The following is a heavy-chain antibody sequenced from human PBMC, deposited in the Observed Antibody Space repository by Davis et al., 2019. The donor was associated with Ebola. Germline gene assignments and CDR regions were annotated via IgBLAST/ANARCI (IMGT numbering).Heavy chain of an antibody. J-gene: IGHJ4*02. V-gene: IGHV3-30*18. CDR3: AKSVTMVRGGWSDY. CDR1: GFSFSSYG. D-gene: IGHD3-10*01. Sequence: GESLKISCSASGFSFSSYGMHWVRQAPGKGLQWVALISYDGVNVDYADFVKGRFTISRDNSKNTLYLQMNSLRAEDTAVYYCAKSVTMVRGGWSDYWGQGTLVTVSS. CDR2: ISYDGVNV.